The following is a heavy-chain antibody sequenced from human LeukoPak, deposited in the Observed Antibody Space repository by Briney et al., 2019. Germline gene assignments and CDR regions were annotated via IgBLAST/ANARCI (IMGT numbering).Heavy chain of an antibody. CDR2: ISAYNGNT. Sequence: ASVKVSCKASGYTFTSYGISWVRQAPGQGLEWMGWISAYNGNTNYAQKFQGRVTITADKSTSTAYMELSSLRSEDTAVYYCARDPWGGIPYYYDSSGYPASSAFDIWGQGTMVTVSS. CDR1: GYTFTSYG. CDR3: ARDPWGGIPYYYDSSGYPASSAFDI. V-gene: IGHV1-18*01. J-gene: IGHJ3*02. D-gene: IGHD3-22*01.